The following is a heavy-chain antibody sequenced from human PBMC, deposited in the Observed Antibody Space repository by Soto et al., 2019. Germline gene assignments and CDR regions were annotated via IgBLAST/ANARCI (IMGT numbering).Heavy chain of an antibody. CDR2: IYPGDSDT. V-gene: IGHV5-51*01. J-gene: IGHJ4*02. D-gene: IGHD3-9*01. CDR1: GYSFTTYW. CDR3: ARRRGLVGSFDY. Sequence: LGESLKISCKGSGYSFTTYWLGWVRQVPGKGLEWMGIIYPGDSDTRYSPSFQGQVTISADKSISAAYLQWSSLKASDTAMYFCARRRGLVGSFDYWGRGTLVTVSS.